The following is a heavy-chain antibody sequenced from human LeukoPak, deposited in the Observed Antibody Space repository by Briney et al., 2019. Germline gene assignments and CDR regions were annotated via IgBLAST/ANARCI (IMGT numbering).Heavy chain of an antibody. Sequence: SETLSLTCTVSGGSISSYYWSWIRQPAGKGLEWIGRIYTSGSTNYNPSLKSRVTMSVDTSKNQFSLKLSSVTAADTAVYYCARGLYYYDSPDAFDIWGQGKMVTVSS. J-gene: IGHJ3*02. CDR3: ARGLYYYDSPDAFDI. CDR2: IYTSGST. CDR1: GGSISSYY. V-gene: IGHV4-4*07. D-gene: IGHD3-22*01.